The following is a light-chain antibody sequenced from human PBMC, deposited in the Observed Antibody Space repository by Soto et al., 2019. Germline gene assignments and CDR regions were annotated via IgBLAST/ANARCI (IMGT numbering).Light chain of an antibody. CDR1: SSNIGSNS. V-gene: IGLV1-44*01. CDR3: AAWDDSLNGYV. CDR2: SND. Sequence: QSLLTQPPSASGTPWQRVTISCSGSSSNIGSNSVNWYQQLPGTAPKLLIYSNDRRPSGVPDRFSGSKSGTSASLAISGLQSEDEADYYCAAWDDSLNGYVFGTGTKVPVL. J-gene: IGLJ1*01.